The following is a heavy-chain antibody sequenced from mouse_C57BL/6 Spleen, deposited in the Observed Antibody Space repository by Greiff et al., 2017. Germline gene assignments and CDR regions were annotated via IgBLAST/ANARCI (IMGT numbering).Heavy chain of an antibody. CDR2: INPNDGTT. Sequence: EVQLQQSGPELVKPGASVKISCKASGYSFTDYNMNWVKQSNGKSLEWIGVINPNDGTTSYNQKFKGKATLTVDKSSSTAFMQLDSLTSEDAAVYYSARDSDYFGCRGHGATVTVS. CDR3: ARDSDYFGC. J-gene: IGHJ2*01. CDR1: GYSFTDYN. V-gene: IGHV1-39*01.